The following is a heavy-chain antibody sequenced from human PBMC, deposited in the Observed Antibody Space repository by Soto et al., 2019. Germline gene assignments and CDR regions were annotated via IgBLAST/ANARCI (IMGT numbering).Heavy chain of an antibody. Sequence: SXGSLRLSCAASGFTFDDYAMHWVRQVPGKGLEWVSGINWNSGSIGYADSVKGRFAISRDNAKNSLHLQMNSLRAEDTAFYYCVKDESINWYSGHFRHWGQGTLATVSS. D-gene: IGHD6-13*01. J-gene: IGHJ1*01. CDR1: GFTFDDYA. V-gene: IGHV3-9*01. CDR2: INWNSGSI. CDR3: VKDESINWYSGHFRH.